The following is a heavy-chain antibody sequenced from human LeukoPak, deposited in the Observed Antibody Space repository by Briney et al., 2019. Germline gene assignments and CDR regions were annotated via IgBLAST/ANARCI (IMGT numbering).Heavy chain of an antibody. D-gene: IGHD6-19*01. CDR3: ARDVSVAGTGFXX. V-gene: IGHV3-21*01. CDR2: ISSSSSYI. Sequence: GGSLRLSCAASGFTFSSYSMNWVRQAPGKGLEWVSSISSSSSYIYYADSVKGRFTISRDNAKNSLYLQMNSLRAEDTAVYYCARDVSVAGTGFXXWGXGTLVT. CDR1: GFTFSSYS. J-gene: IGHJ4*02.